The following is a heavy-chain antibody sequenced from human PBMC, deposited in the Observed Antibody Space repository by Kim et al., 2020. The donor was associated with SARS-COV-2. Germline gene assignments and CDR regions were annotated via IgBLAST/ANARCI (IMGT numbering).Heavy chain of an antibody. CDR2: IWYDGSNK. D-gene: IGHD4-17*01. CDR1: GFTFSSYG. Sequence: GGSLRLSCAASGFTFSSYGMHWVRQAPGKGLEWVAVIWYDGSNKYYADSVKGRFTISRDNSKNTLYLQMNSLRAEDTAVYYCARDYGDYPYGMDVWGQGTTVTVSS. V-gene: IGHV3-33*01. CDR3: ARDYGDYPYGMDV. J-gene: IGHJ6*02.